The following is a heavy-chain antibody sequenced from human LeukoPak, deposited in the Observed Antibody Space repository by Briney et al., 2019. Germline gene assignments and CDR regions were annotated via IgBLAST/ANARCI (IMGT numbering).Heavy chain of an antibody. CDR3: AKEQRGYTGYAVGSWFDP. J-gene: IGHJ5*02. V-gene: IGHV3-53*01. CDR1: GLTVSSNC. CDR2: IYSGGDT. Sequence: GGSLRLSCAASGLTVSSNCMSWVRQAPGKGLEWVSFIYSGGDTYYADSVKGRFTISRDNSKNTLYLQMNSLRAEDTAVYYCAKEQRGYTGYAVGSWFDPWGQGTLVTVSS. D-gene: IGHD5-12*01.